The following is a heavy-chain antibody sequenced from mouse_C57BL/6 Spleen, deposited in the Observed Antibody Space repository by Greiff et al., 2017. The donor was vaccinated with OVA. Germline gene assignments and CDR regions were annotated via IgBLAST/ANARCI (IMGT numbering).Heavy chain of an antibody. Sequence: VQLQQSGAELVKPGASVKLSCTASGFNIKDYYMHWVKQRTEQGLEWIGRIDPEDGETTYAPKFQGKATITADTSSNTAYLQLSSLTSEDTAVYYCARLDYYGSVYAMDYWGQGTSVTVSS. V-gene: IGHV14-2*01. CDR2: IDPEDGET. D-gene: IGHD1-1*01. CDR1: GFNIKDYY. J-gene: IGHJ4*01. CDR3: ARLDYYGSVYAMDY.